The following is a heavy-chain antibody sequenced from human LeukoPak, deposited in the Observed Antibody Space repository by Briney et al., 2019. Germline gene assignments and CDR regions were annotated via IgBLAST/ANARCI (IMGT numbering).Heavy chain of an antibody. D-gene: IGHD3-10*01. CDR3: AKLLRAGRVLTISLES. J-gene: IGHJ4*02. CDR1: GFTFSSYA. V-gene: IGHV3-23*01. CDR2: MSGNGGNT. Sequence: GGSPRLSCAASGFTFSSYAIHWVRQAPGKGLEWVSVMSGNGGNTHYADAVKGRFTISRDNSKNTLYLQMNSLRAEDTAVYYCAKLLRAGRVLTISLESWGQGTLVTVSS.